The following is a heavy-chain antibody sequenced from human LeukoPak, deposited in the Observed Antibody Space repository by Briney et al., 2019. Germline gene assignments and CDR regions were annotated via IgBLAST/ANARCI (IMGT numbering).Heavy chain of an antibody. CDR2: ISTSSSII. V-gene: IGHV3-48*01. D-gene: IGHD3-22*01. CDR3: ARAGSSGYFYFDY. J-gene: IGHJ4*02. CDR1: GFTFSSFS. Sequence: GGSLRLSCAASGFTFSSFSMNWVRQAPGKGLEWVSYISTSSSIIYYADSVKGRFTISRDNAKNSLYLQMNSLRAEDTAVYYCARAGSSGYFYFDYWGQGTLVTVSS.